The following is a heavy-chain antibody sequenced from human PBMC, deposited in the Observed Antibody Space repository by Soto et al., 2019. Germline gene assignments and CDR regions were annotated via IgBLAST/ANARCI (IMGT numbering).Heavy chain of an antibody. V-gene: IGHV2-5*02. CDR2: IYWDDGK. J-gene: IGHJ4*02. CDR1: GFALNKYGEA. CDR3: AHNWIVASAGTGYFDF. Sequence: SGPTLVNHTQTLTLTCTFSGFALNKYGEAVAWIRQPPGKALEWIALIYWDDGKRYSPSLKSRLTITKDTSRNQVVLTMTNLDPVDTATYYCAHNWIVASAGTGYFDFWGQGTLVTSPQ. D-gene: IGHD6-13*01.